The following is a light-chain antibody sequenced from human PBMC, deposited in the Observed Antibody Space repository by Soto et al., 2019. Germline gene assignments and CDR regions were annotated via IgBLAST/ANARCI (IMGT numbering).Light chain of an antibody. CDR1: QSVSSS. CDR3: QQRQYWPPIT. J-gene: IGKJ5*01. Sequence: EIVLTQSPATLSVSPGETATLSCRASQSVSSSLAWYQQTPGRAPRLLIYDASNRAAGIPARFSGSGSGTDFTLTISSLEPEDFAIYYCQQRQYWPPITFGQGTRLEIK. CDR2: DAS. V-gene: IGKV3-11*01.